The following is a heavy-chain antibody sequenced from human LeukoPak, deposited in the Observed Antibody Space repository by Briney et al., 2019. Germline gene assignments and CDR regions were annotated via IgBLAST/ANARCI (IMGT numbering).Heavy chain of an antibody. D-gene: IGHD1-1*01. CDR1: GYPFTTYE. CDR2: VQPNSGNT. V-gene: IGHV1-8*01. CDR3: ARGPRNGP. J-gene: IGHJ5*02. Sequence: GASVKVSCKTSGYPFTTYEINWERQAAGQGLEWMGWVQPNSGNTAYAQKFQGRVTMTRNTSISTAYMELSSLRSDDTAVYFCARGPRNGPWGQGTLVTVSS.